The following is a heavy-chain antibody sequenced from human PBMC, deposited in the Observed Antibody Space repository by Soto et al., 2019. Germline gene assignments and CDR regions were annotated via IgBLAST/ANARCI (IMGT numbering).Heavy chain of an antibody. CDR3: ARDYYGSGSYFPFDY. D-gene: IGHD3-10*01. J-gene: IGHJ4*02. CDR2: IIPIFGTA. Sequence: SVKVSCKASAGTFSSYAISWLRQAPGQGLEWMGGIIPIFGTANYAQKFQGRVTITADESTSTAYMELSSLRSEDTAVYYCARDYYGSGSYFPFDYWGQGTLVTVSS. V-gene: IGHV1-69*13. CDR1: AGTFSSYA.